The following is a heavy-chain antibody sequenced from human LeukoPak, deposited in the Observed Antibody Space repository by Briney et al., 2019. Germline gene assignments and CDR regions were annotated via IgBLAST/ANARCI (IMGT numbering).Heavy chain of an antibody. CDR1: GYIFSGYY. V-gene: IGHV1-2*02. CDR2: INPKSGGT. Sequence: ASVKVSCKASGYIFSGYYMHWVRQAPGQGLEWMGWINPKSGGTNYAQQFQGRVTMTRDTSTSTAYMELSRLRSDDTAVYYCARSTTIFGVLIPSGWFDPWGQGTLVTVSS. D-gene: IGHD3-3*01. CDR3: ARSTTIFGVLIPSGWFDP. J-gene: IGHJ5*02.